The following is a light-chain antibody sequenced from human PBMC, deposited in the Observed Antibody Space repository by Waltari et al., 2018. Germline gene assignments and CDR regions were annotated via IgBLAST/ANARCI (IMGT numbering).Light chain of an antibody. V-gene: IGLV4-69*01. J-gene: IGLJ3*02. Sequence: QLVLTQSPSASASLGASVTLTCTLSSGHSSNIIAWHQQQPGKGPRYLMKVNSDGSHRKGDEIPDRFSGSSSGAERYLTISSLQSEDEADYYCETGGHGTWVFGGGTKLTVL. CDR3: ETGGHGTWV. CDR1: SGHSSNI. CDR2: VNSDGSH.